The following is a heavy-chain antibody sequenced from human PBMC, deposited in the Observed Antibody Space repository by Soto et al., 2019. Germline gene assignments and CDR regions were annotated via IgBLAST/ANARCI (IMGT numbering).Heavy chain of an antibody. V-gene: IGHV1-8*01. Sequence: QVQLVQSGAEVKEPGASVKVSCKASGYTFTSYDINWVRQATGQGLEWMGWMNPNSGNTGYAQKFQGRVTMTRNTSISTAYMELSSLRSEDTAVYYCARRGYSSSWYYYYYYGMDVWGQGTRVTVSS. CDR3: ARRGYSSSWYYYYYYGMDV. D-gene: IGHD6-13*01. CDR2: MNPNSGNT. CDR1: GYTFTSYD. J-gene: IGHJ6*02.